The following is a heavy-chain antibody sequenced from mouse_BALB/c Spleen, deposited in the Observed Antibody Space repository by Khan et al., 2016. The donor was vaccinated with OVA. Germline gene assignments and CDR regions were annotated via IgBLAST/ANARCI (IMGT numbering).Heavy chain of an antibody. CDR1: GYTFTNYG. CDR3: ANYGGNNYNWFFDV. V-gene: IGHV9-3*02. CDR2: INTNTGEP. Sequence: QIQLVQSGPELKKPGETVKISCKASGYTFTNYGMNWVKQAPGKGLKWMGWINTNTGEPTYAEEFKGRFAFSLETSASTAYLQINNLKNEDTATYFCANYGGNNYNWFFDVWGAGATVTVSA. J-gene: IGHJ1*01. D-gene: IGHD1-1*01.